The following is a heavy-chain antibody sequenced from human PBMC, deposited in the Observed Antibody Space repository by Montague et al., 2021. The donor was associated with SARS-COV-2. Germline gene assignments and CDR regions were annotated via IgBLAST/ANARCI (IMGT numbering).Heavy chain of an antibody. CDR2: ISSSGSTI. J-gene: IGHJ4*02. D-gene: IGHD1-26*01. CDR3: ARDRPRIVGATDFDY. V-gene: IGHV3-48*03. Sequence: SLRLSGAASGFTFSSYEMNWVRQAPGKGLEWVSYISSSGSTIYYADSVXGRFTISRDNAKNSLYLQMNSLRAEDTAVYYCARDRPRIVGATDFDYWGQGTLVTVSS. CDR1: GFTFSSYE.